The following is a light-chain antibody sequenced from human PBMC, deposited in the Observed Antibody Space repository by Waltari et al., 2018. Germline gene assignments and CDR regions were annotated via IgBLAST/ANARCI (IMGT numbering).Light chain of an antibody. Sequence: EIVMTQSPATLSVSPGERATLSCRASQALNTNLAWYQQKPGQAPRLLIYGASTRATGIPARFSGSGSGTDFTLTISSLQSEDFAVYYCQQYNSWPPYTFGQGTKLEIK. J-gene: IGKJ2*01. CDR3: QQYNSWPPYT. V-gene: IGKV3-15*01. CDR1: QALNTN. CDR2: GAS.